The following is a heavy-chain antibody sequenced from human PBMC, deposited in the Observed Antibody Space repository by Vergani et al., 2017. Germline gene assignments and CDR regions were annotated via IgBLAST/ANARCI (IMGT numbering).Heavy chain of an antibody. CDR2: IKSTFDRGTT. V-gene: IGHV3-15*07. CDR3: TTDPRYCGDGSCYWQRDHHYYGMDV. J-gene: IGHJ6*02. CDR1: GFSFRNAW. Sequence: EVQLVESGGGIVKPGVSLRLSCVASGFSFRNAWMNWLRRTPGKGLEWVGRIKSTFDRGTTDYAAAVKGRFTISRDDAKNTLFLQMNGLKTEDIGVYYCTTDPRYCGDGSCYWQRDHHYYGMDVWGQGTTVTVSS. D-gene: IGHD2-21*01.